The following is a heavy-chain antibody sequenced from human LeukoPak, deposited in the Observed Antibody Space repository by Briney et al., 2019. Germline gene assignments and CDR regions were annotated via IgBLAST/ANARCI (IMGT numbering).Heavy chain of an antibody. Sequence: SKTLSLTCTVSGGSISSGDYYWSWIRQPPGKGLEWIGYIYYSGSTYYNPSLKSRVTISVDTSKNQFSLKLSSVTAADTAVYYCARGSPLDAFDIWGQGTMVTVSS. CDR1: GGSISSGDYY. CDR2: IYYSGST. J-gene: IGHJ3*02. CDR3: ARGSPLDAFDI. V-gene: IGHV4-30-4*01. D-gene: IGHD6-13*01.